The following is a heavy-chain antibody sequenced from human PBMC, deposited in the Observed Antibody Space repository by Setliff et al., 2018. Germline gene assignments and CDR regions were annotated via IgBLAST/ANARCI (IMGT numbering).Heavy chain of an antibody. Sequence: SETLSLTCTVSGDSISSGYYYWTWIRQSAGKGLEWIGHFYTSGNTNYNPSLKSRVTMSVDTSKNQFSLKLSSVTAADTATYYCARGGPTLTISRVLVVSSFDPWGQGSRVTVSS. CDR1: GDSISSGYYY. CDR2: FYTSGNT. D-gene: IGHD3-3*01. CDR3: ARGGPTLTISRVLVVSSFDP. J-gene: IGHJ5*02. V-gene: IGHV4-61*09.